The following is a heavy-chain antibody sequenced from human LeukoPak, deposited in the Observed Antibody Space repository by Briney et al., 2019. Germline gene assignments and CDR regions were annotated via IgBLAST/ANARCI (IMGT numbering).Heavy chain of an antibody. J-gene: IGHJ6*03. D-gene: IGHD2-15*01. CDR3: ARVTSPAAPFYYYYYMDV. V-gene: IGHV1-18*01. CDR2: ISAYNGNT. CDR1: GYTFTSYG. Sequence: ASVKVSCKASGYTFTSYGISWVRQAPGQGLEWMGWISAYNGNTNYAQKLQGRVTMTTDTSTSTAYMELRSLRSDDTAVYYCARVTSPAAPFYYYYYMDVWGKGTTVTVSS.